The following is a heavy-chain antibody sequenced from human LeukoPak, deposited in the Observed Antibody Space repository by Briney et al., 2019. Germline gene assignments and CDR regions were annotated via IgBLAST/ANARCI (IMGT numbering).Heavy chain of an antibody. Sequence: SGGSLRLSCAASGFTFGDYAMSWVRQAPGKGLEWVGFIRSKAYGGTTEYAASVKGRFTISRDDSKSIAYLQMNSLKTEDTAVYYCTVCSGGSCYSVFYMDVWGKGTTVTISS. CDR1: GFTFGDYA. CDR2: IRSKAYGGTT. D-gene: IGHD2-15*01. CDR3: TVCSGGSCYSVFYMDV. J-gene: IGHJ6*03. V-gene: IGHV3-49*04.